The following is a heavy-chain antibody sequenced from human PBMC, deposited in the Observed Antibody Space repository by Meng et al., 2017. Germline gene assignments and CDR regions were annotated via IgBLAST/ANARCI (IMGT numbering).Heavy chain of an antibody. V-gene: IGHV1-18*01. Sequence: ASVKVSCKASGYTFTSYGISWVRQAPGQGREWMGWISAYNGNTNYAQKLQGRVTMTTDTSTSTAYMELRRLRTDDTAVYYGARDQGGATSACWGQGTLVTVSS. CDR3: ARDQGGATSAC. D-gene: IGHD1-26*01. CDR1: GYTFTSYG. J-gene: IGHJ4*02. CDR2: ISAYNGNT.